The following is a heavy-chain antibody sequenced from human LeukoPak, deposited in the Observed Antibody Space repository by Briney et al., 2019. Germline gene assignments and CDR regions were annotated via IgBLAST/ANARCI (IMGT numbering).Heavy chain of an antibody. Sequence: SETLSLTCTVSGGSISSSSYYWGWIRQPPGKGLEWIGSIYYSGSTYYNPSLKSRVTISVDTSKNQFSLKLSSVTAADTAVYYCARARGCSSTSCYLPNFDYWGQGTLVTVSS. D-gene: IGHD2-2*01. V-gene: IGHV4-39*07. CDR3: ARARGCSSTSCYLPNFDY. CDR2: IYYSGST. CDR1: GGSISSSSYY. J-gene: IGHJ4*02.